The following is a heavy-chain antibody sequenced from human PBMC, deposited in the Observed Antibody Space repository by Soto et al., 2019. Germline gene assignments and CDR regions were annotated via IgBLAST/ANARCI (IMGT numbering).Heavy chain of an antibody. CDR1: GYTFTSYG. V-gene: IGHV1-18*01. Sequence: ASVKVSCKASGYTFTSYGITWVRQAPGQGLEWMGWISAYNGDTHYTQRLQGRVTMTRDTSTTTVYMELNSLRSEDTAVYYCAREQSSLSAWFDPWGQGTLVTVSS. CDR3: AREQSSLSAWFDP. CDR2: ISAYNGDT. J-gene: IGHJ5*02. D-gene: IGHD6-6*01.